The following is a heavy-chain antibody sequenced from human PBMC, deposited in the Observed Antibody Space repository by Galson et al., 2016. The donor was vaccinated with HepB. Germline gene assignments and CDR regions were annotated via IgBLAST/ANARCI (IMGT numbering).Heavy chain of an antibody. CDR2: ISDSGGRT. V-gene: IGHV3-23*01. J-gene: IGHJ4*02. CDR3: AKDRDYCTGGVCVWHAIVPSDY. D-gene: IGHD2-8*02. CDR1: GGSISNNAYY. Sequence: LSLTCTVSGGSISNNAYYWGWIRQPPGKGLEWVSSISDSGGRTYYADSVKGRFTISRDNSKNTLYLQMNSLRAEDTAVYYCAKDRDYCTGGVCVWHAIVPSDYWGQGTLVTVSS.